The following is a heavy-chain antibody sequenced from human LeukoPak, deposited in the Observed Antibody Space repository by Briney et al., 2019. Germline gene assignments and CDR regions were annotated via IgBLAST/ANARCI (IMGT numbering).Heavy chain of an antibody. D-gene: IGHD2-15*01. J-gene: IGHJ4*02. CDR1: DFTVSSKS. Sequence: GGSLRLSCAASDFTVSSKSMSWVRQTPGKGLEWVSVIYSGGSTYYADSVKGRFNISRDNSKNTLYLQMNSLRAEDTAVYYCAREEYCSVGACYSDYWGQGTLVTVAS. V-gene: IGHV3-53*01. CDR2: IYSGGST. CDR3: AREEYCSVGACYSDY.